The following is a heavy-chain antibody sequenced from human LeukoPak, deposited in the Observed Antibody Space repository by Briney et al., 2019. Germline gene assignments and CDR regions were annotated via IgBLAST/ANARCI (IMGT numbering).Heavy chain of an antibody. Sequence: PSETLSLTCTVSGGSVSSGSYYWSWIRQPPGKGLEWIGYIYYSGSTNYNPSLKSRVTISVDTSMNQFSLKLSSVTAADTAVYYCARDWWGMVWGVTGGYYYYGMDVWGKGTTVTVSS. V-gene: IGHV4-61*01. D-gene: IGHD3-10*01. CDR2: IYYSGST. J-gene: IGHJ6*04. CDR3: ARDWWGMVWGVTGGYYYYGMDV. CDR1: GGSVSSGSYY.